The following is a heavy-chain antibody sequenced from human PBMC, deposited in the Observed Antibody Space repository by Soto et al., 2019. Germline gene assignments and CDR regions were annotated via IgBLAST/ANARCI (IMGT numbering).Heavy chain of an antibody. J-gene: IGHJ4*02. CDR2: ISSSSSYI. CDR3: ARDGYSYGTDY. V-gene: IGHV3-21*01. D-gene: IGHD5-18*01. Sequence: PGGSLRLSCAASGFTFISYSINFFRHAPFKGLEWVSSISSSSSYIYYADSVKGRLTISRDNAKNSLYLQMNSLRAEDTAVYYCARDGYSYGTDYWGQGTLVTVSS. CDR1: GFTFISYS.